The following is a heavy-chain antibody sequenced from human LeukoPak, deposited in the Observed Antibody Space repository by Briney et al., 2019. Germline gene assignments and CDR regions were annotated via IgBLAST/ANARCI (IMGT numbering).Heavy chain of an antibody. V-gene: IGHV3-7*01. CDR1: GFTFSSYW. CDR2: IKQDGSEK. J-gene: IGHJ4*02. CDR3: AKDYVWFGELFTYFDY. Sequence: GGSLRLPCAASGFTFSSYWMSWVRQAPGKGLEWVANIKQDGSEKYYVDSVKGRFTISRDNAKNSLYLQMNSLRAEDTAVYYCAKDYVWFGELFTYFDYWGQGTLVTVSS. D-gene: IGHD3-10*01.